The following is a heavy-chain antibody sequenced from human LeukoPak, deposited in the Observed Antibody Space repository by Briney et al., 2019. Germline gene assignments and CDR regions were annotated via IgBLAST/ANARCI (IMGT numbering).Heavy chain of an antibody. V-gene: IGHV5-51*01. J-gene: IGHJ4*02. CDR2: FYPGDSDT. CDR3: ARLGVVELLEYFDY. D-gene: IGHD1-26*01. CDR1: GNSFTNYW. Sequence: PGESLKISCKGSGNSFTNYWIGWVRQMPGKGLEWMGIFYPGDSDTRYSPSFQGQVTISADKSISTAYLQWSSLKASDTAMYYCARLGVVELLEYFDYWGQGTLVTVSS.